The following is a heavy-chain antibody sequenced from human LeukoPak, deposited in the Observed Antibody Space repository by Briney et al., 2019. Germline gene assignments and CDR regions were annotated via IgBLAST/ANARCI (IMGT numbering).Heavy chain of an antibody. Sequence: GGSLRLFCAASGLPYSSYWIRWVRQPPGRGLEWVTNKKQEGSEKFCTDSVKGRFTISRDNAKNSLYLQMNRLRAEDTAVYYCAREWCGGDCSSGDFQHWGQGTLVTVSS. CDR3: AREWCGGDCSSGDFQH. CDR2: KKQEGSEK. CDR1: GLPYSSYW. D-gene: IGHD2-21*02. J-gene: IGHJ1*01. V-gene: IGHV3-7*03.